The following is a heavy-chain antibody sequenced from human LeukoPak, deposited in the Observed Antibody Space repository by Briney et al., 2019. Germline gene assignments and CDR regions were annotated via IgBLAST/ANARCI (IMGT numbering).Heavy chain of an antibody. CDR3: AKDFSVYNYDSRVLDY. V-gene: IGHV1-18*01. Sequence: ASVKVSCKASGYTFTSYGISWVRQAPGQGLEWMGWISAYNGNTNYAQKLQGRVTMTTDTSTSTAYMELRSLRAEDTAVYYCAKDFSVYNYDSRVLDYWGQGTLVTVSS. CDR1: GYTFTSYG. CDR2: ISAYNGNT. J-gene: IGHJ4*02. D-gene: IGHD3-22*01.